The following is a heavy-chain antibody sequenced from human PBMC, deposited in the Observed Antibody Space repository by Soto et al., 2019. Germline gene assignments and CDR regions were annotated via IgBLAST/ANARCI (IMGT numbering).Heavy chain of an antibody. CDR1: GFTVTNNY. CDR3: ARGAYSGYDPEYYFDY. CDR2: IYSGGST. V-gene: IGHV3-66*01. J-gene: IGHJ4*02. Sequence: QPGGSLRLSCAASGFTVTNNYMSWVRQAPGKGLELVSLIYSGGSTYYAGSVKGRFTISRDNSKNTLYLQMNSLRAEDTAVYYCARGAYSGYDPEYYFDYWGQGTLVTVSS. D-gene: IGHD5-12*01.